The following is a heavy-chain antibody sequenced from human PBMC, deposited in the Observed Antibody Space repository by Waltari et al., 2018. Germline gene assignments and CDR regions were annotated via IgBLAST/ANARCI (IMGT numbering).Heavy chain of an antibody. CDR1: GFTFGDYA. J-gene: IGHJ3*02. D-gene: IGHD2-21*01. CDR2: IRSKAYGGTT. V-gene: IGHV3-49*04. Sequence: EVQLVESGGGLVQPGRSLRLSCTASGFTFGDYAMSWVRQAPGKGLEWVGFIRSKAYGGTTEYAASVKGRFTISRDDSKSIAYLQMNSLKTEDTAVYYCTRDRSAEVVVVIAKADAFDIWGQGTMVTVSS. CDR3: TRDRSAEVVVVIAKADAFDI.